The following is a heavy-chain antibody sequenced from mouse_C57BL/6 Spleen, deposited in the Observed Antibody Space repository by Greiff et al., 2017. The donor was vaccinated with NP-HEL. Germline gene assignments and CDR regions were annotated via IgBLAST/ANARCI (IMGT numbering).Heavy chain of an antibody. Sequence: QVQLQQSGAELARPGASVKLSCKASGYTFTSYGISWVKQRTGQGLEWIGEIYPRSGNTYYNEKFKGKATLTADKSSSTAYMELRSLTSEDSAVYFCARSYYGSSKGNSYFDYWGQGTTLTVSS. V-gene: IGHV1-81*01. D-gene: IGHD1-1*01. CDR2: IYPRSGNT. CDR3: ARSYYGSSKGNSYFDY. J-gene: IGHJ2*01. CDR1: GYTFTSYG.